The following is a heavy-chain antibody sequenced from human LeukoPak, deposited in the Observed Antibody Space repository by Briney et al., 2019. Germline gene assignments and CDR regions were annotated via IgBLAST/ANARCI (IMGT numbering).Heavy chain of an antibody. Sequence: GRSLRLSCAASGFTFSGFAMHWVRQAPGKGLEWVAVISYDGSNKYYADSVKGRFTISRDNSKNTLYLQMNSLRAEDTAEYYCAKTRSVEWLLLRSAFDMWGQGTLVTVSS. V-gene: IGHV3-30-3*02. CDR1: GFTFSGFA. J-gene: IGHJ3*02. CDR2: ISYDGSNK. D-gene: IGHD3-22*01. CDR3: AKTRSVEWLLLRSAFDM.